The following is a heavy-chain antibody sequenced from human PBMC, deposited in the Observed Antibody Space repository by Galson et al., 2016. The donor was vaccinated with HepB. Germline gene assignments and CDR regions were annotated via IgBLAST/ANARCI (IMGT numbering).Heavy chain of an antibody. CDR2: MYYSGST. D-gene: IGHD5-18*01. CDR1: GGSMSGYY. CDR3: ARARPGGYSYVFIDY. Sequence: SETLSLTCSVSGGSMSGYYWTWVRQPPGKGLEWIGHMYYSGSTKYNPSLKSRVTISVETSKNHFSLKLISVTAADTAVYYCARARPGGYSYVFIDYWGQGTRVTVSS. J-gene: IGHJ4*02. V-gene: IGHV4-59*01.